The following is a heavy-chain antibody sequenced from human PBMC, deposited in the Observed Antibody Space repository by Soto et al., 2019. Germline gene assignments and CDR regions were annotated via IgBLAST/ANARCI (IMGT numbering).Heavy chain of an antibody. CDR2: IYYSGST. J-gene: IGHJ5*02. CDR1: GGSISSGGYY. Sequence: QVQLQESGPGLVKPSQTLSLTCTVSGGSISSGGYYWIWIRQHPGKGLECIGYIYYSGSTYYNPSLKSRLTISIDTSKNQFSLNLSSVPAADTAVYYCARLTPNRVYWFDPWGQGALVTVSS. V-gene: IGHV4-31*03. D-gene: IGHD6-6*01. CDR3: ARLTPNRVYWFDP.